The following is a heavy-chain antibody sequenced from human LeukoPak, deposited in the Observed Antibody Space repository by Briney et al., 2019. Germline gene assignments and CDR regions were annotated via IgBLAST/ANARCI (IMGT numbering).Heavy chain of an antibody. V-gene: IGHV4-30-2*01. J-gene: IGHJ4*02. CDR1: GGSISSGGYS. Sequence: SETLSLTCAVPGGSISSGGYSWDWIRQPPGKGLEWIGYIYHSGSTYYNPSLKSRVTISVDRSKNQFSLKLSSVTAADTAVYYCARGQTGLGLDYWGQGTLVTVSS. D-gene: IGHD3-9*01. CDR2: IYHSGST. CDR3: ARGQTGLGLDY.